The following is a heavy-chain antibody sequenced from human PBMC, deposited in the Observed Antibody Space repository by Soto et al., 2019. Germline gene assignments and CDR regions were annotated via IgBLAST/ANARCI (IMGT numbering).Heavy chain of an antibody. V-gene: IGHV1-18*01. Sequence: ASVKVSCKASGYTFTSYGISWVRQAPGQGLEWMGWISAYNGNTNYAQKLQGRVTMTTDTSTSTAYMELRSLRSDDTAVYYCAREDSSGWYLNYYYGMDVWGQGTTVTVSS. J-gene: IGHJ6*02. CDR1: GYTFTSYG. D-gene: IGHD6-19*01. CDR2: ISAYNGNT. CDR3: AREDSSGWYLNYYYGMDV.